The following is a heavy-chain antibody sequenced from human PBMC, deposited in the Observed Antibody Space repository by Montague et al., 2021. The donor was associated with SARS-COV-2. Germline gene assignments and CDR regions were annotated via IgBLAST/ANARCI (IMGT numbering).Heavy chain of an antibody. CDR3: ARDNYGDWGYYGLDV. V-gene: IGHV4-59*01. D-gene: IGHD4-17*01. J-gene: IGHJ6*02. CDR1: GGSIGSYY. Sequence: SETLSLTCTVSGGSIGSYYWNWIWQPPGKGLERLCYIYYTGSTKYSPSLTSRVTISMDTSRDQLSLRLKSVTAADTAVYYCARDNYGDWGYYGLDVWGQGTTVIVSS. CDR2: IYYTGST.